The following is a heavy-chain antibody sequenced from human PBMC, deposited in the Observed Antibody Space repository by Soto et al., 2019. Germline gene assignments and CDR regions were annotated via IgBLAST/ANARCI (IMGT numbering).Heavy chain of an antibody. CDR1: GGSISSGGYS. Sequence: SETLSLTCAVSGGSISSGGYSWSWIRQPPGKGLEWIGYIYHSGSTYYNPSLKSRVTISVDTSKNQFSLKLSSVTAADTAVYYCARHNGPLYVGYYYDMDVWGQGTTVTVSS. CDR2: IYHSGST. J-gene: IGHJ6*02. CDR3: ARHNGPLYVGYYYDMDV. V-gene: IGHV4-30-2*01. D-gene: IGHD3-16*01.